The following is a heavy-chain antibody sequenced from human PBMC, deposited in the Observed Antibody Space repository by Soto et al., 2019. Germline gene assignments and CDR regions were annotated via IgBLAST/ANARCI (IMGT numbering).Heavy chain of an antibody. CDR1: GFTVSSNY. D-gene: IGHD1-7*01. J-gene: IGHJ4*02. V-gene: IGHV3-66*01. CDR2: IYSGGST. Sequence: HPGGSLRLSCAASGFTVSSNYMSWVRQAPGKGLEWVSVIYSGGSTYYADSVKGRFTISRDNSKNTLYLQMNSLRAEDTAVYYCARARTGTTAIFSYWGQGTLVTVSS. CDR3: ARARTGTTAIFSY.